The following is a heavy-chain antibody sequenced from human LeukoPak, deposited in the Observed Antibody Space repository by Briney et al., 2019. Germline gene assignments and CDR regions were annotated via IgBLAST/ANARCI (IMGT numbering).Heavy chain of an antibody. J-gene: IGHJ4*02. V-gene: IGHV4-39*01. CDR1: GGSISSSSYY. D-gene: IGHD3-10*01. Sequence: SETLSLTCTVSGGSISSSSYYWGWIRQPPGKGLEWIGSIYYSGSTYYNPSLKSRVTISVDTSKNQFSLKLSSVTAADTAVYYCARSTYYYGSGSFDWGQGTLVTVSS. CDR3: ARSTYYYGSGSFD. CDR2: IYYSGST.